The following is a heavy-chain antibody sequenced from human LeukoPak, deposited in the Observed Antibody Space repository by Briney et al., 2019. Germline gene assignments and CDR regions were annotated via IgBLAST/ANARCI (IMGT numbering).Heavy chain of an antibody. CDR2: ISSSSSYI. CDR1: GFTFSSYS. Sequence: GGSLRLSCAASGFTFSSYSMNWVRQAPGKGLEWVSSISSSSSYIYYADSVKGRFTISRDNAKNSLYLQMNSLRAEDTAVYYCARDILTGYYTSYWGQGTLVTVSS. CDR3: ARDILTGYYTSY. J-gene: IGHJ4*02. D-gene: IGHD3-9*01. V-gene: IGHV3-21*01.